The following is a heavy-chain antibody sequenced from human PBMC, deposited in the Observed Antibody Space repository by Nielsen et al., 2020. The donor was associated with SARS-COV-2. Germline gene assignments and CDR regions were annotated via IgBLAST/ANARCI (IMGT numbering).Heavy chain of an antibody. CDR3: ARDRLRRVTGYDYYYYGMDV. V-gene: IGHV3-30-3*01. J-gene: IGHJ6*02. Sequence: GGSLSLSCAVSGLTFSSHAMHWVRQAPGKGLEWVAVISYDGDNKYYTDSVKGRFTVSRDNFMNTLFLQMNNMRPEDTAVFYCARDRLRRVTGYDYYYYGMDVWGQGTTVTVSS. D-gene: IGHD2-15*01. CDR2: ISYDGDNK. CDR1: GLTFSSHA.